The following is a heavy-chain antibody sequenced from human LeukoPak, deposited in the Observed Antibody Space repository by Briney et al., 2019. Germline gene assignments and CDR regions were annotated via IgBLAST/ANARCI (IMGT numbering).Heavy chain of an antibody. D-gene: IGHD3-22*01. CDR2: IYTSGST. Sequence: PSETLSLTCTVSGGSISSYYWSWIRQPAGKGLEWIGRIYTSGSTNYNPSLKSRVTISVDKSKNQFSLKLSSVTAADTAVYYCARAGDYYDSSGYFVYWGQGTLVTVSS. J-gene: IGHJ4*02. CDR1: GGSISSYY. V-gene: IGHV4-4*07. CDR3: ARAGDYYDSSGYFVY.